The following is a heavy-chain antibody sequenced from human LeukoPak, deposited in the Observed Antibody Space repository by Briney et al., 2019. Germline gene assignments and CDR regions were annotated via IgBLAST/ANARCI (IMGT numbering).Heavy chain of an antibody. J-gene: IGHJ6*02. Sequence: GGSLRLSCAASGFTFSDFYMSWIRQAPGKGLEWVSSISNTGSIIYYADSVKGRFTISRDNAENSLYLQMNSLRAEDTAVYYCARGPRIVGADPYYYYGMDVWGQGTTVTVSS. V-gene: IGHV3-11*01. D-gene: IGHD1-26*01. CDR1: GFTFSDFY. CDR2: ISNTGSII. CDR3: ARGPRIVGADPYYYYGMDV.